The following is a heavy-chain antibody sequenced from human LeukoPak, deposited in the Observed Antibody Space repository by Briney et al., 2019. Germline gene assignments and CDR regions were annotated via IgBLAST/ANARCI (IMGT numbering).Heavy chain of an antibody. V-gene: IGHV5-51*01. CDR1: GYRFTSYW. J-gene: IGHJ4*02. CDR2: IYPSDSDT. Sequence: GESPKISCKGSGYRFTSYWIGWVRQMPGKGLEWMGIIYPSDSDTRYSPSFQGQVSISADKSISAAYLQWSSLKASDTAMYYCARLTATISLGWLDYWGQGTLVTVSS. CDR3: ARLTATISLGWLDY. D-gene: IGHD5-12*01.